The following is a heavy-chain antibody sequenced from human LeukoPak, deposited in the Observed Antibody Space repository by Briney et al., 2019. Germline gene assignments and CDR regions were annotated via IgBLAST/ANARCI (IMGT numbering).Heavy chain of an antibody. D-gene: IGHD2-8*01. Sequence: GGSLRLSCAASGFTFSSYAMSWVRQAPGKGLEWVSAISGSGGSTYYADSVKGRFTISRDNSKNTLYLQMNSLRAEDTAVYYCAKVMGGKIPRDDAFDIWGQGTMVTVSS. CDR2: ISGSGGST. CDR1: GFTFSSYA. CDR3: AKVMGGKIPRDDAFDI. V-gene: IGHV3-23*01. J-gene: IGHJ3*02.